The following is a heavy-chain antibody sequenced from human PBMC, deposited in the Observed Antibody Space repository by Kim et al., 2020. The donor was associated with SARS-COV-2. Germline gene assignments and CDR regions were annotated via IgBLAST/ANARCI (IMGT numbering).Heavy chain of an antibody. D-gene: IGHD1-20*01. Sequence: YYADSVKSRFTISRDNSKKTLYLQMNSLRAEDTAVYYCARDGYSWNGLDYGGQGTLVTVSS. V-gene: IGHV3-33*01. CDR3: ARDGYSWNGLDY. J-gene: IGHJ4*02.